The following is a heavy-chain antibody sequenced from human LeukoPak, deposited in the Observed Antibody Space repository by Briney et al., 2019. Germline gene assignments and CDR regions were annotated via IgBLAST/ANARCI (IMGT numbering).Heavy chain of an antibody. CDR1: GYTFTGYY. CDR3: ARVVGATYFDY. Sequence: ASVKVSCKASGYTFTGYYMHWVRQAPGQGLEWMGWINPNSGGTYYAQKFQGRVTMTRDTSISTAYMELSRLRSDDTAVYYCARVVGATYFDYWGQGTLVTVSS. V-gene: IGHV1-2*02. J-gene: IGHJ4*02. CDR2: INPNSGGT. D-gene: IGHD1-26*01.